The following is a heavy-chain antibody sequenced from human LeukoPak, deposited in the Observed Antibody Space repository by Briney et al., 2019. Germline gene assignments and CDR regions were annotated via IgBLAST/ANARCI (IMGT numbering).Heavy chain of an antibody. J-gene: IGHJ4*02. V-gene: IGHV3-73*01. CDR1: GFTFSGST. D-gene: IGHD5-24*01. CDR2: IRSKPNSYAT. Sequence: PGGSLKLSCAASGFTFSGSTMHWVRQASGRGLEWVGRIRSKPNSYATAYAASVKGRFTISRDDSKNMAYLQMNSLKIGDTAVYYCTSISGDMATSPFDYWGQGTLVTVSS. CDR3: TSISGDMATSPFDY.